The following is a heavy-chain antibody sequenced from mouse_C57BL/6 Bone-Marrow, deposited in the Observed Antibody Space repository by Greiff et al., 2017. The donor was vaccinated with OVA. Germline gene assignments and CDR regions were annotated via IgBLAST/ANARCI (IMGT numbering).Heavy chain of an antibody. Sequence: QVQLQQSGAELVKPGASVKLSCKASGYTFTSYWMQWVKQRPGQGLEWIGEIDPSDSYTNYNQKFKGKATLTVDTSSSTAYMQLSSLTSEDSAVYYCARKISSIYYDYDDTNWYFDVWGTGTTVTVSS. CDR2: IDPSDSYT. CDR3: ARKISSIYYDYDDTNWYFDV. D-gene: IGHD2-4*01. CDR1: GYTFTSYW. J-gene: IGHJ1*03. V-gene: IGHV1-50*01.